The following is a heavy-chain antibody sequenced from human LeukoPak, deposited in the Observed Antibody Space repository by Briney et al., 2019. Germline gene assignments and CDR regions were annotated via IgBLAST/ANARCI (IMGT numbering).Heavy chain of an antibody. CDR3: ARVSRRPNWFDP. CDR1: GGSISSSSYY. Sequence: SETLSLTCTVSGGSISSSSYYWGWIRQPPGKGLELIGSIYYSGCTYYNPSLKSRVTISVDTSKNQFSLKLSSVTAADTAVYYCARVSRRPNWFDPWGQGTLVTVYS. CDR2: IYYSGCT. J-gene: IGHJ5*02. V-gene: IGHV4-39*07.